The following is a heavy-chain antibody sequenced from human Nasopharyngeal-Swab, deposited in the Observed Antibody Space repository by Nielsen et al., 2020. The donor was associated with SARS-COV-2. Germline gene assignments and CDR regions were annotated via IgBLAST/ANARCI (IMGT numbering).Heavy chain of an antibody. CDR2: IYPGDSDT. V-gene: IGHV5-51*01. CDR1: GYSFTSYW. Sequence: GESLKISCKGSGYSFTSYWIDWVRQNPGKGLEWMGIIYPGDSDTRYSPSFQGQVTISADKSISTAYLQWSSLKASDTAMYYCAIFRRYPLTIAVAGLNWFDPWGQGTLVTVSS. CDR3: AIFRRYPLTIAVAGLNWFDP. D-gene: IGHD6-19*01. J-gene: IGHJ5*02.